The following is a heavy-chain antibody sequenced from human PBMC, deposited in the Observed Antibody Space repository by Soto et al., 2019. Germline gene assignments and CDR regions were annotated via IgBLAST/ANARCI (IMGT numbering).Heavy chain of an antibody. J-gene: IGHJ4*02. V-gene: IGHV3-48*02. Sequence: ERSLRLSCAASGFTFSTYSMHWVRQAPGKGLEWVSYMSSSSSTIYYADSVKGRFTISRDNAKNSLYLQMNSLRDEDTAVYYCASSRDQFDYWGQGTLVTVSS. CDR1: GFTFSTYS. CDR3: ASSRDQFDY. CDR2: MSSSSSTI.